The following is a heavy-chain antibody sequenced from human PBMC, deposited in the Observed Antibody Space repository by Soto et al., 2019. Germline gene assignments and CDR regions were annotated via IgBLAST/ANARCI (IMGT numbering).Heavy chain of an antibody. Sequence: GASVKVSCKASGYTFTGYYMHWVRQAPGQGLEWMGWINPNSGGTNYAQKFQGRVTMTRDTSIRTAYMELSRLRSDDTAVYYCAKLTYYDFWSGPEDWFDPWGQGTLVTVSS. V-gene: IGHV1-2*02. D-gene: IGHD3-3*01. CDR2: INPNSGGT. CDR1: GYTFTGYY. CDR3: AKLTYYDFWSGPEDWFDP. J-gene: IGHJ5*02.